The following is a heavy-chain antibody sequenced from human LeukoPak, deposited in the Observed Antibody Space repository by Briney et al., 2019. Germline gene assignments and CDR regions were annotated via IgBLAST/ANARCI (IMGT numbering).Heavy chain of an antibody. Sequence: GGSLRLSCAASGFTFSNYAMSWGRQAPGKGLEWVSSIGASGSSTYYADSVKGRFTISRDNSKNTLYLQMNSLRAEDTAVYYCAKDPDGLWSWGQGTLVTVSS. V-gene: IGHV3-23*01. J-gene: IGHJ1*01. D-gene: IGHD4/OR15-4a*01. CDR3: AKDPDGLWS. CDR1: GFTFSNYA. CDR2: IGASGSST.